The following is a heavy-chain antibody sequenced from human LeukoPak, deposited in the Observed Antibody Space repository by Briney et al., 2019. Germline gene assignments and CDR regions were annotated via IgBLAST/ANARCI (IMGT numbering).Heavy chain of an antibody. J-gene: IGHJ6*03. D-gene: IGHD1-26*01. CDR1: GYTFTSYY. CDR3: ARDVGELLGSEDYYYYYMDV. Sequence: ASVKVSCKASGYTFTSYYMHWVRQAPGQGLEWMGIINPSGGSTSYAQKFQGRVTMTRDMSTSTVYMELSSLRSEDTAVYYCARDVGELLGSEDYYYYYMDVWGKGTTVTVSS. CDR2: INPSGGST. V-gene: IGHV1-46*01.